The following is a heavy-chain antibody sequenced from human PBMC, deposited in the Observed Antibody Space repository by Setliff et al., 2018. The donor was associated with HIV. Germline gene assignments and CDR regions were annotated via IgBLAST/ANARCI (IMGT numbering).Heavy chain of an antibody. D-gene: IGHD3-10*01. CDR2: IYTSGAT. CDR3: ARPALGIGGGSRFDN. J-gene: IGHJ4*02. V-gene: IGHV4-4*07. Sequence: PSETLSLTCTVSGGSISSYYWSWIRQPAGKGLEWIGRIYTSGATNYKPSLNSRVTMSVDTSKNQFSLKLYSATAADTAVYYCARPALGIGGGSRFDNWGQGTRVTVSS. CDR1: GGSISSYY.